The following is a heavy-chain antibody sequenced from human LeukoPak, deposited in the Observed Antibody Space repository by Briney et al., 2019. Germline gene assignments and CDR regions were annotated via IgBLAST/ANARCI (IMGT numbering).Heavy chain of an antibody. D-gene: IGHD2-15*01. J-gene: IGHJ5*02. CDR1: SGSISSSSYY. CDR2: IYYSGST. CDR3: ARDRFAVVAATP. V-gene: IGHV4-39*07. Sequence: SETLSLTCTVSSGSISSSSYYWGWIRQPPGKGLEWIGSIYYSGSTYYNPSLKSRVTISEDTSKNQFSLKLSSVTAADTAVYYCARDRFAVVAATPWGQGTLVTVSS.